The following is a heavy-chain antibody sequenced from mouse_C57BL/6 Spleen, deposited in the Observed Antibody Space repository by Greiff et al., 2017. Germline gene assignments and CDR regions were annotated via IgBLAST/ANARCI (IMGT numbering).Heavy chain of an antibody. Sequence: EVMLVESGGGLVKPGGSLKLSCAASGFTFSSYTMSWVRQTPEKRLEWVATISGGGGNTYYPDSVKGRFTISRDNAKNTLYLQMSSLRSEDTALYYCARHEEGAMDYWGQGTSVTVSS. CDR1: GFTFSSYT. CDR3: ARHEEGAMDY. V-gene: IGHV5-9*01. J-gene: IGHJ4*01. CDR2: ISGGGGNT.